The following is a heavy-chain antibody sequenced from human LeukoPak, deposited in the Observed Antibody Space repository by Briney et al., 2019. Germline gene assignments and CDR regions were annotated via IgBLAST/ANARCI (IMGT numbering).Heavy chain of an antibody. CDR2: ISGSGNTT. V-gene: IGHV3-23*01. CDR1: QFTFSNYA. Sequence: GGSLRLSCAASQFTFSNYAMSWVRQAPGKGLEWVSAISGSGNTTYFGDSVTGRFTISRDNSKNTVYLQMNSLRAEDTAVYYCAKGYYDSRFWGQGTLVTVSS. CDR3: AKGYYDSRF. D-gene: IGHD3-22*01. J-gene: IGHJ4*02.